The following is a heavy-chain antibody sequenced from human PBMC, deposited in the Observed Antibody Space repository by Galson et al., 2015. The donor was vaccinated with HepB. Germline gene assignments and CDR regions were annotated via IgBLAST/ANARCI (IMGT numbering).Heavy chain of an antibody. CDR1: GFAFHSHA. D-gene: IGHD3-16*01. V-gene: IGHV3-23*01. CDR3: AKGYGLFDS. CDR2: ISGNGDST. Sequence: SLRLSCAASGFAFHSHAMSWVRQAPGKGLEWISGISGNGDSTFYAVSVKGRFTASRDNSKNMLYLQMDSLTAEDTGLYFCAKGYGLFDSWAQGILVTVSS. J-gene: IGHJ5*01.